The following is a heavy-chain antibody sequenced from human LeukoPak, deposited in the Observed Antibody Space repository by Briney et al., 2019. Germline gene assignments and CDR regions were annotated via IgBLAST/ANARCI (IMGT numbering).Heavy chain of an antibody. CDR1: GYTLTELS. J-gene: IGHJ5*02. V-gene: IGHV1-24*01. Sequence: ASVKVSCKVSGYTLTELSMHWVRQAPGKGLEWMGGFDPEDGETICAQKFQGRVTMTEDTSTDTAYMELSSLRSEDTAVYYCATEKVGASARGWFDPWGQGTLVTVSS. CDR3: ATEKVGASARGWFDP. CDR2: FDPEDGET. D-gene: IGHD1-26*01.